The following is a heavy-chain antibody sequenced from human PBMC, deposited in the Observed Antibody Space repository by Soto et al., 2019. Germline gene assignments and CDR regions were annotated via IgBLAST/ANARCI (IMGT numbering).Heavy chain of an antibody. CDR1: GFTFSSYA. D-gene: IGHD2-2*01. CDR2: ISGSGGST. V-gene: IGHV3-23*01. Sequence: GESLKISCAASGFTFSSYAMSWVRQAPGKGLEWVSAISGSGGSTYYADSVKGRFTISRDNSKNTLYLQMNSLRAEDTAVYYFAKVGLDIVVVPAAILDYWGQGTLVTVSS. J-gene: IGHJ4*02. CDR3: AKVGLDIVVVPAAILDY.